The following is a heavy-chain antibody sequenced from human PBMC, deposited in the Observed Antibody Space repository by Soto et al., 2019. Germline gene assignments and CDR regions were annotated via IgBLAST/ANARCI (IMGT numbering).Heavy chain of an antibody. CDR2: IYPGDSDT. CDR1: GYSFTSYW. Sequence: GESLKISCKGSGYSFTSYWIGWVRQMPGKGLEWMGIIYPGDSDTRYSPSFQGQVTISADKSISTAYLQWSSLKASDTAMYYCARQGKGHGIAVATMGSIYYYYGMDVWGQGTTVTVSS. V-gene: IGHV5-51*01. CDR3: ARQGKGHGIAVATMGSIYYYYGMDV. J-gene: IGHJ6*02. D-gene: IGHD6-19*01.